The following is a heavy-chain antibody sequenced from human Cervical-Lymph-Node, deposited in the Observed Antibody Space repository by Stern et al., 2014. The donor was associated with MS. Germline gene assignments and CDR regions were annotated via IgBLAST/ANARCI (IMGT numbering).Heavy chain of an antibody. CDR2: INAGNGNT. D-gene: IGHD3-10*01. J-gene: IGHJ4*02. Sequence: VQLVQSGAEVKKPGASVKVSCKASGYTFTSYAMHWVRQAPGQRLEWMGWINAGNGNTKYSQKFQGRVTITRDTSASTAYMELSSLRSEDTAVYYCARALWFGESPIDSWGQGTLVTVSS. CDR3: ARALWFGESPIDS. V-gene: IGHV1-3*01. CDR1: GYTFTSYA.